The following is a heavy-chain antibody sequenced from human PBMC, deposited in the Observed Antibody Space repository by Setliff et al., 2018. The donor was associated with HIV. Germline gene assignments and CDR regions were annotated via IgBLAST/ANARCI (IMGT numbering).Heavy chain of an antibody. CDR3: ARANYYYYYGMDV. V-gene: IGHV4-4*02. J-gene: IGHJ6*02. CDR2: IHHSGST. CDR1: GGSISSDYW. Sequence: SETLSLTCAVSGGSISSDYWWTWVRQPPGKGLEWIGEIHHSGSTNYNPSLKSRVTISVDTSKNQFSLKLSSVTAADTAVYYCARANYYYYYGMDVWGQGTTVTVSS.